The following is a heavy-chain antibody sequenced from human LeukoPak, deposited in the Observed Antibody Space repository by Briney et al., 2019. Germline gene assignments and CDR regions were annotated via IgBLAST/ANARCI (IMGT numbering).Heavy chain of an antibody. V-gene: IGHV3-48*01. CDR2: ISGNSASI. CDR3: AKEGGSGSYQIS. D-gene: IGHD3-10*01. CDR1: GFTFSTYS. J-gene: IGHJ5*01. Sequence: PGGSLRLSCAASGFTFSTYSMNWVRQAPGKGLEWVSYISGNSASIYYADSVKGRFTISRDNAKNSLYLQMNSLRAEDTAVYYCAKEGGSGSYQISWGQEPWSPSPQ.